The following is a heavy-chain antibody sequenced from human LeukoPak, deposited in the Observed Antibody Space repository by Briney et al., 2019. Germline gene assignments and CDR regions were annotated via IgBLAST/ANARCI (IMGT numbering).Heavy chain of an antibody. D-gene: IGHD3-3*01. V-gene: IGHV3-7*01. Sequence: PGGSLRLSCAASGFTFSSYWMFWVRQAPGKGLEWVANIKHDGSEIYYVDSVKGRFTISRDNAKNSLYLQMNSLRAEDTAVYYCARDSTYYDFWSGMINGMDVWGQGTTVTVSS. CDR3: ARDSTYYDFWSGMINGMDV. J-gene: IGHJ6*02. CDR1: GFTFSSYW. CDR2: IKHDGSEI.